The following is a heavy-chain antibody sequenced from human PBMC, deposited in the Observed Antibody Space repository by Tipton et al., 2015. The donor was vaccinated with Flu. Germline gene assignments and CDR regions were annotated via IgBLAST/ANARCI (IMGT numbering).Heavy chain of an antibody. Sequence: QMVQSGAEGKKPGSSVKASCKASGGTFSSYAISWVRQAPGQGLEWMGGIISIFGTANYAQKLQGRVTITAKKSTSTAYMELIRLRSENTAVYYCARAGYSSSWPSEYFQHWGQGTLVTVSS. CDR3: ARAGYSSSWPSEYFQH. D-gene: IGHD6-13*01. V-gene: IGHV1-69*06. CDR1: GGTFSSYA. J-gene: IGHJ1*01. CDR2: IISIFGTA.